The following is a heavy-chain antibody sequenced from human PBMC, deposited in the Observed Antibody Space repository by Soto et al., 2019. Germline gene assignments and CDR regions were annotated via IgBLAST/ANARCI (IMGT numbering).Heavy chain of an antibody. CDR1: GFTVSSNY. V-gene: IGHV3-53*01. Sequence: GGSLRLSCAASGFTVSSNYMSWVRQAPGKGLEWVSVIYSGGSTYYADSVKGRFTISRDNSKNTLYLQMNSLRAEDTAVYYCATMVVVITGDAFGRWGQGTMVTV. D-gene: IGHD3-22*01. CDR2: IYSGGST. J-gene: IGHJ3*02. CDR3: ATMVVVITGDAFGR.